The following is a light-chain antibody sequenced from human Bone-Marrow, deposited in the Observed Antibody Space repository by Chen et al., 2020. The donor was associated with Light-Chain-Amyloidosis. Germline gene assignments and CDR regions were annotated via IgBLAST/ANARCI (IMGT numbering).Light chain of an antibody. V-gene: IGLV3-21*04. J-gene: IGLJ2*01. Sequence: SYVLTQPPPVSVAPGKTARITCGGNNIGSKSVHGYQQKPGQAPVLVIYYDSDRPSGIPERFSGSNSGNTATLTISRVEAGDEADYYCQVWDSSSDHPFVVFGGGTKLTVL. CDR1: NIGSKS. CDR2: YDS. CDR3: QVWDSSSDHPFVV.